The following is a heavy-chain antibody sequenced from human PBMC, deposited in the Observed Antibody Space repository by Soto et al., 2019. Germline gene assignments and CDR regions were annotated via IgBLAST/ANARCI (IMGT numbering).Heavy chain of an antibody. CDR2: FFYTGTT. CDR3: ARHSGYCSGGRCFSEYFDP. V-gene: IGHV4-39*01. Sequence: PSETLSVTWTVSGDFITSSIYYWAWIRQPPGKGLEWIGSFFYTGTTFYNGSLQSRVTISADMSQNKLSLKLTSVTAADTAVYYCARHSGYCSGGRCFSEYFDPWGQGTLVTVSS. J-gene: IGHJ1*01. CDR1: GDFITSSIYY. D-gene: IGHD2-15*01.